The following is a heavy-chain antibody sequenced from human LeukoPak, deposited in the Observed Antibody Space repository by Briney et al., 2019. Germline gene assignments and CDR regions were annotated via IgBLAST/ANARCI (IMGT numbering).Heavy chain of an antibody. J-gene: IGHJ4*02. V-gene: IGHV4-59*01. D-gene: IGHD3-16*01. Sequence: SETLSLTCTVSGDSITSYYWSWIQRPPGKGQEWIGYIYNSGTTNYNPALKSRVTISIDTSKNQFFLKLNSVTAADTAVYYCATSTVWGTWHNWGQGTLVTVSS. CDR2: IYNSGTT. CDR1: GDSITSYY. CDR3: ATSTVWGTWHN.